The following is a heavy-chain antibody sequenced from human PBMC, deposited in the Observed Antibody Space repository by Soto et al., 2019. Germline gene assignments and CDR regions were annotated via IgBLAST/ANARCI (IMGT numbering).Heavy chain of an antibody. J-gene: IGHJ6*02. CDR1: GFIFSNDV. CDR2: ISFDGSNK. Sequence: LSLSCAASGFIFSNDVMHWVRQAPGKWLEWVAVISFDGSNKYYAASVKGRFTISRDNSKSTLYLQMNSLTTEDTAVYYCARDPTPGLGLSSSTTDVWGQGTTVTVS. CDR3: ARDPTPGLGLSSSTTDV. V-gene: IGHV3-30-3*01. D-gene: IGHD1-7*01.